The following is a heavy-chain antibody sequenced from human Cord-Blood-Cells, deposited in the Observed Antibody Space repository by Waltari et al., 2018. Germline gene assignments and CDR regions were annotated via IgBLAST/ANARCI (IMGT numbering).Heavy chain of an antibody. V-gene: IGHV1-69*01. CDR3: ARSGVAARPPPSNYYYYGMDV. J-gene: IGHJ6*02. CDR1: GGTFSSYA. Sequence: QVQLVQSGAEVKKPGSSVKVSCKASGGTFSSYAISWVRQALGQGLEWMGGIIPIFGTANYAQKFQGRVTITADEATSTAYMELSSLRSEDTAVYYCARSGVAARPPPSNYYYYGMDVWGQGTTVTVSS. D-gene: IGHD6-6*01. CDR2: IIPIFGTA.